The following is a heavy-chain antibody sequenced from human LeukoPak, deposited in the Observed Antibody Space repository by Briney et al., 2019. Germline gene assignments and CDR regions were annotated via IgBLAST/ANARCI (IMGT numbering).Heavy chain of an antibody. CDR2: ISSGRGTI. CDR3: ARDKGVVVVVAADSYYGMDV. CDR1: GFTFSHYE. V-gene: IGHV3-48*03. Sequence: GGSLTLSCAASGFTFSHYELNWVRQAPGKGLAGVSYISSGRGTIYYADSVKGRFTISRDNTKNSLYLQMNSLRAEDMAVYYCARDKGVVVVVAADSYYGMDVWGQGTTVTVSS. D-gene: IGHD2-15*01. J-gene: IGHJ6*02.